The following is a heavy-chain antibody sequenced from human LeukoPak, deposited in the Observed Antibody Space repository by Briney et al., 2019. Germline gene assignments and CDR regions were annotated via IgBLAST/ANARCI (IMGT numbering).Heavy chain of an antibody. CDR3: AKDPEYYDFWSGYTNAFDY. J-gene: IGHJ4*02. Sequence: GGSLRLSCAASGFTFSSYAMSWVRQAPGKGLEWVSAISGSGGSTYYADSVKGRFTISRDNSKNTLYLQMNGLRAEDTAVYYCAKDPEYYDFWSGYTNAFDYWGQGTLVTVSS. CDR2: ISGSGGST. CDR1: GFTFSSYA. V-gene: IGHV3-23*01. D-gene: IGHD3-3*01.